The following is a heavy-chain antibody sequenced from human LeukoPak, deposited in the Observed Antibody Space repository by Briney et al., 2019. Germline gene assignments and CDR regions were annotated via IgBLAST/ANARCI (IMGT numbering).Heavy chain of an antibody. CDR3: ASYYNVVFDY. D-gene: IGHD3-10*01. CDR1: GGSMSSYY. V-gene: IGHV4-39*01. Sequence: PSETLSLTCTVSGGSMSSYYWSWIRQPPGKGLEWIGSIYYSGSTYYNPSLKSRVTISVDTSKNQFSLKLSSVTAADTAVYYCASYYNVVFDYWGQGTLVTVSS. J-gene: IGHJ4*02. CDR2: IYYSGST.